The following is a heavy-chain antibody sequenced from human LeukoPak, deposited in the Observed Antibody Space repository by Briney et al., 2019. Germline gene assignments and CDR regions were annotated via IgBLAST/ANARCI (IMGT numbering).Heavy chain of an antibody. Sequence: SETLSLTCTVSGYSISSGYYWGWIRQPPGKGLEWIGSIYRSGSTYYNPSLKSRVTISVDTSKNQFSLKLSSVTAADTAVYYCARVYGSGSYYNGYYYYYMDVWGKGTTVTISS. CDR3: ARVYGSGSYYNGYYYYYMDV. D-gene: IGHD3-10*01. CDR2: IYRSGST. CDR1: GYSISSGYY. J-gene: IGHJ6*03. V-gene: IGHV4-38-2*02.